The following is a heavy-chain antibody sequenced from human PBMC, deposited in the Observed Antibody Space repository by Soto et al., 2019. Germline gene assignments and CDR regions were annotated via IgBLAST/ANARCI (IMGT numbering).Heavy chain of an antibody. V-gene: IGHV1-69*06. CDR2: IIPMFGTT. J-gene: IGHJ6*02. CDR3: ARRPSRYCSGGGCYSGDYYALDV. D-gene: IGHD2-15*01. CDR1: GGTFSTNG. Sequence: QVQLLQSGAEVKRPGSSVRVSCKASGGTFSTNGINWVRQAPGQGLEWMGGIIPMFGTTNYAQKFQGRVTITADKSTSTVYMDLSSLRSEDTAIYFCARRPSRYCSGGGCYSGDYYALDVWGQGTTVTVSS.